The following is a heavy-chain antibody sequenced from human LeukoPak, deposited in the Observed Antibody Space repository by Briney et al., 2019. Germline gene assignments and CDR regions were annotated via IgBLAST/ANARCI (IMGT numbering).Heavy chain of an antibody. V-gene: IGHV3-48*04. J-gene: IGHJ4*02. CDR3: ARVGTSGWTSDY. CDR1: GFTFSSYS. Sequence: GSLRLSCTASGFTFSSYSINWVRQAPGKGLEWLSYISSNSRTISYADTLKGRFTVSRDNAKNSPDVQMNSLRVEDTAVYYCARVGTSGWTSDYWVQGTLVSVCS. CDR2: ISSNSRTI. D-gene: IGHD6-19*01.